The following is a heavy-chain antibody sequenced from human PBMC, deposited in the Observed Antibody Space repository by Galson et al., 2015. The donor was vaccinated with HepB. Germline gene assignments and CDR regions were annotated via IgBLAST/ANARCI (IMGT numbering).Heavy chain of an antibody. CDR3: ARVSLRYSSGWYGLDF. V-gene: IGHV3-30*04. Sequence: SLRLSCAASGFTFSSYTLHWVRQAPGKGLEWVALISYHGSYQYYADSVKGRFTISRDNSKNTPYLQMNSLRAEDTAVYYCARVSLRYSSGWYGLDFWGQGTLVTVSS. CDR1: GFTFSSYT. D-gene: IGHD6-19*01. J-gene: IGHJ4*02. CDR2: ISYHGSYQ.